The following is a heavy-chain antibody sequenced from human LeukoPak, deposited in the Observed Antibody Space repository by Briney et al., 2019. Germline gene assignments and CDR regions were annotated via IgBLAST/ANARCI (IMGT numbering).Heavy chain of an antibody. CDR3: TRGPIQQWLCYGMDV. Sequence: GGSLRLSCTASGFTFGDHAMSWVRQAPGKGLEWVGFIRSKTYGGTTEYAASVKGRYTISRDDSKSIAYLQMNSLKTEDTAVYYCTRGPIQQWLCYGMDVWGQGTTVTVSS. CDR2: IRSKTYGGTT. D-gene: IGHD5-18*01. V-gene: IGHV3-49*04. CDR1: GFTFGDHA. J-gene: IGHJ6*02.